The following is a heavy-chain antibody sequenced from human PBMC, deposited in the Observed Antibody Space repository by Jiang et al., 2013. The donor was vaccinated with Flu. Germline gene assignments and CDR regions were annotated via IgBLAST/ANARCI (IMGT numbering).Heavy chain of an antibody. V-gene: IGHV4-34*01. CDR3: ARGLWGAVAGTAFDY. J-gene: IGHJ4*02. CDR2: INHSGTT. Sequence: LLKPSETLSLTCAVYGGSFSGYYWSWIRQPPGKGLEWIGDINHSGTTNYNPSLKSRVTISVDTSKIQFSLKMNSVTAADTAVYYCARGLWGAVAGTAFDYWGQGTLVTVSS. CDR1: GGSFSGYY. D-gene: IGHD6-19*01.